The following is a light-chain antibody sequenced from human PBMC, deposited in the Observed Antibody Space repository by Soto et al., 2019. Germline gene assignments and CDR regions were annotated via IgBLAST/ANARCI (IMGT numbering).Light chain of an antibody. CDR2: DAS. Sequence: DIQLTQSPSTLSASVGGTVTITCRASQTISIYLAWYQQRPGEAPKLLVYDASSLESGVPSRFSGTGSGTEFTLTISGLQPDDFPTYYCQQYDDYSPWTFGQGTKVEIK. J-gene: IGKJ1*01. CDR1: QTISIY. V-gene: IGKV1-5*01. CDR3: QQYDDYSPWT.